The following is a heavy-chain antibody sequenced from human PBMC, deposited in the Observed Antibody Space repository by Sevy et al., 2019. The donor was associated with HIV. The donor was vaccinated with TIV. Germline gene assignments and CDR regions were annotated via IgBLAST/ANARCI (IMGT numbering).Heavy chain of an antibody. CDR1: GFTLSPYS. J-gene: IGHJ6*02. V-gene: IGHV3-48*02. CDR2: ISSSSNII. D-gene: IGHD2-2*01. CDR3: ARDAMRVGNSNYYYGMDV. Sequence: GGSLRLSCEASGFTLSPYSMEWVRQAPGKGLEWVSHISSSSNIIYYADSVKGRFTVSRDNAKNSLYLRMDSLRDEDTAVYYCARDAMRVGNSNYYYGMDVWGQGTTVTVSS.